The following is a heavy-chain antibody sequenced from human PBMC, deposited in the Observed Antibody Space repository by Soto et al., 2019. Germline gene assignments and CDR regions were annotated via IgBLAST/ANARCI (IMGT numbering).Heavy chain of an antibody. J-gene: IGHJ6*02. CDR2: ISGSGGST. CDR1: GFTFSSYA. V-gene: IGHV3-23*01. Sequence: GGSLRLSCAASGFTFSSYAMSWVRQAPGKGLEWVSAISGSGGSTYYADSVKGRFTISRDNSKNTLYLQMNSLRAEDTAVYYCAKGGISGSYYYYYGMDVWGQGTRVTVYS. CDR3: AKGGISGSYYYYYGMDV. D-gene: IGHD3-22*01.